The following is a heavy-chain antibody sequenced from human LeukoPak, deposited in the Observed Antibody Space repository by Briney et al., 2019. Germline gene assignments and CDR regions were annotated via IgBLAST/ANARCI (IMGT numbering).Heavy chain of an antibody. CDR3: AKGAPYSSSWYWLYHFDY. Sequence: GGSLRLSCAASGFTFDDYAMHWVRQAPGKGLEWVSGISWNSGSIGYADSVKGRFTISRDNAKNSLYLQMNSLRAEDTALYYCAKGAPYSSSWYWLYHFDYWGQGTLVTVSS. D-gene: IGHD6-13*01. CDR1: GFTFDDYA. CDR2: ISWNSGSI. V-gene: IGHV3-9*01. J-gene: IGHJ4*02.